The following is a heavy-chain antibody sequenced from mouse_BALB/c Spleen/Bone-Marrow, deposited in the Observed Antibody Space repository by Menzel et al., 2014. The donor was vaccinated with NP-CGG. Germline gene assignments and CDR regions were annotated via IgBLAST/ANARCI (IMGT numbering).Heavy chain of an antibody. CDR2: IDPANGNT. Sequence: LVESGAELVKPGASVKLSSTASGFNIKDTYMHWVKQRPEQGLEWIGRIDPANGNTKYDPKFQGKATITADTSSNTAYLQLSSLTSEDTAVYYCARWEYYAMDYWSQGTSVTVSS. D-gene: IGHD4-1*01. CDR1: GFNIKDTY. CDR3: ARWEYYAMDY. V-gene: IGHV14-3*02. J-gene: IGHJ4*01.